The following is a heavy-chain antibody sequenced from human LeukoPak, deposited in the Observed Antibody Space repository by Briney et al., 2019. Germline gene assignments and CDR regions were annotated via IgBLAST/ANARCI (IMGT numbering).Heavy chain of an antibody. D-gene: IGHD6-13*01. V-gene: IGHV3-21*01. CDR3: AKDRGWVAAAGTWYYYYYMDV. CDR1: EFTFSSYS. CDR2: ISSSSSYI. Sequence: GGSLRLSCAASEFTFSSYSMNWVRQAPGKGLEWVSSISSSSSYIYYADSVKGRFTISRDNSKNTLYLQMNSLRAEDTAVYYCAKDRGWVAAAGTWYYYYYMDVWGKGTTVTISS. J-gene: IGHJ6*03.